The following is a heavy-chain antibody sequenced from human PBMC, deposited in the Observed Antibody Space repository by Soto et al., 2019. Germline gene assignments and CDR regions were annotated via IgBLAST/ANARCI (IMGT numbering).Heavy chain of an antibody. CDR2: INAGNGNT. Sequence: QVQLVQSGAEEKKTGASVKVSCKASGYTFTSYAIHWVRQAPGQRLEWMGWINAGNGNTKYSQKFQGRVTITTDTSASTAYMELSSLKSEDTAVYYCARGDWWLFDYWGQGTLVTVSS. CDR1: GYTFTSYA. CDR3: ARGDWWLFDY. V-gene: IGHV1-3*05. D-gene: IGHD2-8*02. J-gene: IGHJ4*02.